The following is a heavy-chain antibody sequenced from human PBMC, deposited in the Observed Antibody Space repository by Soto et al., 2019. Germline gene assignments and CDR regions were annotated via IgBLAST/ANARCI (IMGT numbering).Heavy chain of an antibody. J-gene: IGHJ4*02. CDR3: AGGRWLPLPSR. Sequence: QVQLVQSGAEVKKPGASVKVSCKASGDTFSNYYMHWVRQAPGQGLEWMGVINPSGGGTTYAQKFQGRVTMTSDTSTSKVYMELSSLRSEDTAVYYCAGGRWLPLPSRWGQGTLVTVSS. CDR1: GDTFSNYY. D-gene: IGHD5-12*01. CDR2: INPSGGGT. V-gene: IGHV1-46*01.